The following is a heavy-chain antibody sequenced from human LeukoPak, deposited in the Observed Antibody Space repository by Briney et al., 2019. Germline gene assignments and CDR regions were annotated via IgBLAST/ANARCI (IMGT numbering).Heavy chain of an antibody. CDR2: INPSGGST. D-gene: IGHD1-26*01. CDR3: ARSPPPIVGAEEGVDY. J-gene: IGHJ4*02. V-gene: IGHV1-46*01. CDR1: GYTFTSYY. Sequence: ASVKVSCKASGYTFTSYYMHWVRQAPGQGLEWMGIINPSGGSTSYAQKFQGRVTMTRDTSTSTVYMELSSLRSEDTAVYYCARSPPPIVGAEEGVDYWGQGTLVTVSS.